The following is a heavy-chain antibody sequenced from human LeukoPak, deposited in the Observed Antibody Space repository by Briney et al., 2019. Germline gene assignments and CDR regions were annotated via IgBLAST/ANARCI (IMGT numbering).Heavy chain of an antibody. CDR1: GFTVSSNY. CDR3: ASAEADWGSGYFDY. CDR2: IYSGGST. V-gene: IGHV3-53*01. D-gene: IGHD7-27*01. Sequence: GGSLRLSCAASGFTVSSNYMSWVRQAPGKGLEWVSVIYSGGSTYYADSVKGRFTISRDNSKNTLYLQMNSLRAEDTAVYYCASAEADWGSGYFDYWGQGTLVTVSS. J-gene: IGHJ4*02.